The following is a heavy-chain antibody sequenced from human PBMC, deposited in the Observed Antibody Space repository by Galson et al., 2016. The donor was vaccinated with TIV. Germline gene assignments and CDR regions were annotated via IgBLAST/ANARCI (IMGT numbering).Heavy chain of an antibody. CDR1: GNSLNELV. Sequence: SVKVSCKVSGNSLNELVIHWVRQAPGKGLEWMGGFDPEVAKTVYAQKLQDRVTMAADTSTNAAYMELGSLRCEDTAVYYCATVARFPGRSLDTWGQGTLVTVAS. CDR3: ATVARFPGRSLDT. J-gene: IGHJ5*02. V-gene: IGHV1-24*01. CDR2: FDPEVAKT. D-gene: IGHD3-16*02.